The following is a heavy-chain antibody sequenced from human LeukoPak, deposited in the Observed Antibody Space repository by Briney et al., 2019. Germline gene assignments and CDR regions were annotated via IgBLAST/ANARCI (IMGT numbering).Heavy chain of an antibody. Sequence: SETLSLTCTVSGSYISTYYWTWIRQPPGKGLEWIGRIYYTGSTNYTPSLKSRFTISVDTSKNQISLKLSSVTAADTAVYYCARDKAAAGLRTFDYWGQGILVTVSS. CDR2: IYYTGST. CDR1: GSYISTYY. V-gene: IGHV4-59*08. D-gene: IGHD6-13*01. CDR3: ARDKAAAGLRTFDY. J-gene: IGHJ4*02.